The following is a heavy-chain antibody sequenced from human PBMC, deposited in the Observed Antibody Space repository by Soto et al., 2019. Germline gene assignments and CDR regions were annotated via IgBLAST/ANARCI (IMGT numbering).Heavy chain of an antibody. CDR3: ARDGYYCSSTSCYARWDYYYYMDV. CDR1: GFTFSSYG. J-gene: IGHJ6*03. Sequence: ESGGGVVQPGRSLRLSCAASGFTFSSYGMHWVRQAPGKGLEWVAVIWYDGSNKYYADSVKGRFTISRDNSKNTLYLQMNSLRAEDTAVYYCARDGYYCSSTSCYARWDYYYYMDVWGKGTTVTVSS. V-gene: IGHV3-33*01. CDR2: IWYDGSNK. D-gene: IGHD2-2*01.